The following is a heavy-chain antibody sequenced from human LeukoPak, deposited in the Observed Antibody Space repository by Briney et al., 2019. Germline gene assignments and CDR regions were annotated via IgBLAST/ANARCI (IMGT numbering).Heavy chain of an antibody. Sequence: GGSLRLSCAASGFTFSRYWMHWDRQAPGKGLEWVSSISTGSSYIYYADSVKGRFTISRDNAKNSLYLQMNSLRVEDTAVYYCASLYSSSSEDYWGQGTLATVSS. J-gene: IGHJ4*02. V-gene: IGHV3-21*01. CDR1: GFTFSRYW. CDR3: ASLYSSSSEDY. CDR2: ISTGSSYI. D-gene: IGHD6-6*01.